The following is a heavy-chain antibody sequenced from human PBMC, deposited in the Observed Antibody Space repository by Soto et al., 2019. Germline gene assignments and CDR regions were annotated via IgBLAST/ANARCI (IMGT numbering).Heavy chain of an antibody. Sequence: EVQLLESGGGLVQPGGSLRLYCAASASGFTFSSYAMIWVRQAPGKGLEWLSTISGGANITYYADSVKGRFTISRDISKNTLFLQMLGLRAEDTAVYFCAKSTVVPAPIDYWVQGTLVTVSS. CDR2: ISGGANIT. D-gene: IGHD2-2*01. CDR3: AKSTVVPAPIDY. V-gene: IGHV3-23*01. CDR1: GFTFSSYA. J-gene: IGHJ4*02.